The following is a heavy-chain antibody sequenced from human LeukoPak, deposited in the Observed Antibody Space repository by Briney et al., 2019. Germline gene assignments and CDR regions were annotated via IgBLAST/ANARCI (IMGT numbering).Heavy chain of an antibody. CDR3: AKGYDSTFYGLDV. J-gene: IGHJ6*02. CDR2: LTSDGSKK. CDR1: GXTFSSYG. V-gene: IGHV3-30*18. D-gene: IGHD3-22*01. Sequence: QPGGSLRLSCAASGXTFSSYGMHWVRQAPGQGLEWVALLTSDGSKKYSADSVKGRFTISRDNSKNTLYLQMNSLRVEDTAVYYCAKGYDSTFYGLDVWGQGTTVTVSS.